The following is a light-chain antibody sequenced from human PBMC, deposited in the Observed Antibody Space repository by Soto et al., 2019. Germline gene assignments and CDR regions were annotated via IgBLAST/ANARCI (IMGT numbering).Light chain of an antibody. CDR1: STDVGGYNY. CDR2: DVS. V-gene: IGLV2-14*01. Sequence: QSALTQPASVSGSPGQSITISCTGTSTDVGGYNYVSWYEQHPGKAPKLMLYDVSNRPSGVSNRFSGSKSGNTASLTISGVQAEDEADYYCSPYTGGSTRLQVFGTGTKLTVL. CDR3: SPYTGGSTRLQV. J-gene: IGLJ1*01.